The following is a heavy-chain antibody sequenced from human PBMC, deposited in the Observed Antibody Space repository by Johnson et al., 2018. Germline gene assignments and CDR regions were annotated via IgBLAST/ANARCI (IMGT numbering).Heavy chain of an antibody. D-gene: IGHD6-19*01. CDR3: SRYTSVWDS. CDR2: VDYTGRA. CDR1: GGSISSSSPH. J-gene: IGHJ4*02. V-gene: IGHV4-39*01. Sequence: QVQLQESGPGLGKPSETLSLTCSVSGGSISSSSPHWGWSRPPPGKVMEWSGTVDYTGRAYYNPVPKSRVTMPVYTSKNQFSRKLTSVTGEDTATFDCSRYTSVWDSWGQGTLVTVSS.